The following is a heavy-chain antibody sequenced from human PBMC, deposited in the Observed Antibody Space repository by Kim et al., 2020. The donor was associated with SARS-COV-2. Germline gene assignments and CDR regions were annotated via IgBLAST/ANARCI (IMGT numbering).Heavy chain of an antibody. CDR3: VRAGVSGYKRPHAY. CDR2: FLPIVDSP. CDR1: GGTFSNYA. D-gene: IGHD5-12*01. V-gene: IGHV1-69*13. Sequence: SVKVSCKASGGTFSNYAISWVRQAPGQGLEWVGGFLPIVDSPVYAQKFQGRASITADESTSTAYMELTSLTSYDTALYYCVRAGVSGYKRPHAYWGLGTLVTVSS. J-gene: IGHJ4*02.